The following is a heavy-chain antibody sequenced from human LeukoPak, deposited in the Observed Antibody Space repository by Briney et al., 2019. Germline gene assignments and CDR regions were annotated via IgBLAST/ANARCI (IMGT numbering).Heavy chain of an antibody. J-gene: IGHJ4*02. D-gene: IGHD3-3*01. CDR3: ARDRAGDFWSGYSFDY. V-gene: IGHV4-4*07. Sequence: SETLSLTCTVSGGSISSYYWSWIRQPAGKGLEWIGRIYTSGSTNYNPSLKSRVTMSVDTSKNQFSLKLSSVTAADTAVYYCARDRAGDFWSGYSFDYWGQGTLVTVSS. CDR2: IYTSGST. CDR1: GGSISSYY.